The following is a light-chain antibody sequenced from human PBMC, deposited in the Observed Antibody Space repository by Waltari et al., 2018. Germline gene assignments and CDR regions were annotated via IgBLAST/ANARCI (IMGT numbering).Light chain of an antibody. CDR2: GAS. V-gene: IGKV3-20*01. Sequence: EIVLTQSPGTLSLSPGDRAILSCRARQSVSKYLAWYQQKPGQAPRIRIYGASSRATGSPDRFSGSGSWKDFRLASSRLEPEYFAVYYCQLYVSLPATFGPGTKVGI. CDR1: QSVSKY. J-gene: IGKJ1*01. CDR3: QLYVSLPAT.